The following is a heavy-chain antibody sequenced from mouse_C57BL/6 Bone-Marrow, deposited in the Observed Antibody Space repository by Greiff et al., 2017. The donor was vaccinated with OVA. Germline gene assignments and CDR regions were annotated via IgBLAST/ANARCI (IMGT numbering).Heavy chain of an antibody. V-gene: IGHV1-9*01. J-gene: IGHJ2*01. CDR3: ASSRATVVATDFDY. CDR2: ILPGSGST. CDR1: GYTFTGYW. D-gene: IGHD1-1*01. Sequence: VKLQQSGAELMKPGASVKLSCKATGYTFTGYWIEWVKQRPGHGLEWIGEILPGSGSTNYNEKFKGKATFTADTSSNTAYMQLSSLTTEDSAIYYCASSRATVVATDFDYWGQGTTLTVSS.